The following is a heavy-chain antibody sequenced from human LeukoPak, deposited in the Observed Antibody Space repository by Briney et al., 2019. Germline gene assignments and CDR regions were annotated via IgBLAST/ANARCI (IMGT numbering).Heavy chain of an antibody. CDR2: ISGSGGST. CDR1: GFTFSSYA. J-gene: IGHJ4*02. D-gene: IGHD3-16*01. Sequence: PGGSLRLSCAASGFTFSSYAMSWVRQAPGKGLEWVSAISGSGGSTYYADSVKGRFTISRDNAKNSLYLQMNSLRAEDMALYYCATLGGDFDYWGQGTLVTVSS. V-gene: IGHV3-23*01. CDR3: ATLGGDFDY.